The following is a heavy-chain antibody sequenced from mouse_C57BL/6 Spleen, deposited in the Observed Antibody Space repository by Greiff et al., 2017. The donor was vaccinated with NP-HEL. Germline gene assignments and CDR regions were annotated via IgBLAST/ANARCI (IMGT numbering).Heavy chain of an antibody. CDR2: IYPGDGDT. D-gene: IGHD1-1*02. CDR1: GYAFSSSW. V-gene: IGHV1-82*01. Sequence: QVQLQQSGPELVKPGASVKISCKASGYAFSSSWMNWVKQRPGKGLEWIGRIYPGDGDTNYNGKFKGKATLTADKSSSTAYMQLSSLTSEDSAVYFCAREVGWYFDVWGTGTTVTVSS. J-gene: IGHJ1*03. CDR3: AREVGWYFDV.